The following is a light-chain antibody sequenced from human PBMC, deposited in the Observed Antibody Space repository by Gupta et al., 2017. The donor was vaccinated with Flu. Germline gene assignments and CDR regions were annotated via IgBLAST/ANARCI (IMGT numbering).Light chain of an antibody. CDR2: AAS. CDR1: QSISSY. CDR3: QQSYSTRYT. J-gene: IGKJ2*01. Sequence: DIQMTQSPSSLSASVGDRVTITCRASQSISSYLNWYQQKPGKAPKLLIYAASSLQSGVPSRFSGSGSGTDFTLTISRLQPEDFATYYCQQSYSTRYTFGQGTKVEIK. V-gene: IGKV1-39*01.